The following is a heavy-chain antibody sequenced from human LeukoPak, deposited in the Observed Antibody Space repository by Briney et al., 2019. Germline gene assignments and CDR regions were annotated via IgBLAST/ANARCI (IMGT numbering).Heavy chain of an antibody. J-gene: IGHJ4*02. D-gene: IGHD6-13*01. Sequence: GESLKISCKGSGYTFSNYWIGWVRQTPGKGLEWMGIISPGDSDTRYSPSFQGQVTFSADKSISTAYLQWSSLKASDAAIYYCARRDSSSLGYWGQGTLVTVSS. V-gene: IGHV5-51*01. CDR2: ISPGDSDT. CDR1: GYTFSNYW. CDR3: ARRDSSSLGY.